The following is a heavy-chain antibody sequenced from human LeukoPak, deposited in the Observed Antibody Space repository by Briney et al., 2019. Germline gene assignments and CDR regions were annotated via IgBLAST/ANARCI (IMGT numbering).Heavy chain of an antibody. Sequence: PGGSLRLSCAASGFTFGDYAMSWVREAPGKGREWVGFIRTEAYDGATDYGASVKGRFTISRDDSKNIAYLQMNSLNTEDTAVYYCTRTFGYYYFYMDVWGKGTTVIVSS. CDR2: IRTEAYDGAT. J-gene: IGHJ6*03. CDR1: GFTFGDYA. V-gene: IGHV3-49*04. CDR3: TRTFGYYYFYMDV. D-gene: IGHD3-16*01.